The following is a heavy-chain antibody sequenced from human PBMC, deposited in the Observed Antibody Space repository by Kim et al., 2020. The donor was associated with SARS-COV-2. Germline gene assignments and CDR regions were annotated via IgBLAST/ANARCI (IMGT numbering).Heavy chain of an antibody. J-gene: IGHJ6*02. V-gene: IGHV4-59*01. CDR3: ARALLSAAGTRMSYYGMDV. CDR2: IYDSGST. CDR1: GGSISSYY. Sequence: SETLSLTCTVSGGSISSYYWSWIRQPPGKGLEWIGYIYDSGSTNYNPSLKRRGTISVDTSKNQFSLKLSSVTAADTAVYYCARALLSAAGTRMSYYGMDVWGQGTTVTVSS. D-gene: IGHD6-13*01.